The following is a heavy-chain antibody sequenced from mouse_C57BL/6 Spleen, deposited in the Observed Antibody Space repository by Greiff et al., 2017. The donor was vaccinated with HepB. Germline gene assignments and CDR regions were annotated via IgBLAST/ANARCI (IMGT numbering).Heavy chain of an antibody. CDR3: TRGGPYAMDY. V-gene: IGHV1-15*01. CDR1: GYTFTDYE. J-gene: IGHJ4*01. Sequence: LVESGAELVRPGASVTLSCKASGYTFTDYEMHWVKQTPVHGLEWIGAIDPETGGTAYNQKFKGKAILTADISSSTAYMELRSLTSEDSAVYYCTRGGPYAMDYWGQGTSVTVSS. CDR2: IDPETGGT. D-gene: IGHD1-1*02.